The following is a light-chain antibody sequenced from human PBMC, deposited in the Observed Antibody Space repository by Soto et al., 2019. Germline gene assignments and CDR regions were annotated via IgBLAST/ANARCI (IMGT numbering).Light chain of an antibody. CDR3: QQYVTSPRT. Sequence: EVVSTQSPDTLSLSPGETATLSCRASQSLRPTYVAWYQQKPGQAPRLLIYGASFRATDIPNRFSGRGSGTDFTLSISRLEPEDFAVYYCQQYVTSPRTFGQGTKVDI. J-gene: IGKJ1*01. CDR1: QSLRPTY. CDR2: GAS. V-gene: IGKV3-20*01.